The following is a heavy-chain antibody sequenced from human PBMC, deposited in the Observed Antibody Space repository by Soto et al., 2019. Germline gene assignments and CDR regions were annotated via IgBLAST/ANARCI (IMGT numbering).Heavy chain of an antibody. CDR3: AKEKEPYSSGWNAYDWGAFDY. J-gene: IGHJ4*02. D-gene: IGHD6-19*01. V-gene: IGHV3-30*18. Sequence: GSLRLSCAASGFTFSSYGMHWVRQAPGKGLEWVAVISYDGSNKYYADSVKGRFTISRDNSKNTLYLQMNSLRAEDTAVYYCAKEKEPYSSGWNAYDWGAFDYWGQGTLVTVSS. CDR1: GFTFSSYG. CDR2: ISYDGSNK.